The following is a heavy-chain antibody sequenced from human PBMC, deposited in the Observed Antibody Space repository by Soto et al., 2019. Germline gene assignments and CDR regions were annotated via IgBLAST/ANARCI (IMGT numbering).Heavy chain of an antibody. J-gene: IGHJ4*02. CDR1: GGSISSYY. CDR3: ARHGNSCYNRFDY. CDR2: IYYSGST. V-gene: IGHV4-59*08. D-gene: IGHD2-15*01. Sequence: SETLSLTCTVSGGSISSYYWSWIRQPPGKGLEWIGYIYYSGSTNYNPSLKSRVTISVDTSKNQFSLKLSSVTAADTAVYYCARHGNSCYNRFDYWGQGTLVTVSS.